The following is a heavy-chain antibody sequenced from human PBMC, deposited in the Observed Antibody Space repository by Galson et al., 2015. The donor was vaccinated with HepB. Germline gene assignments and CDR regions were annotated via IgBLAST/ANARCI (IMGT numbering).Heavy chain of an antibody. D-gene: IGHD5-12*01. V-gene: IGHV4-34*01. CDR1: GGSFSDSS. CDR2: INHSGSP. CDR3: ARGGHTVATMYYWFDP. J-gene: IGHJ5*02. Sequence: SETLSLTCAVYGGSFSDSSWNWIRQPPGKGLEWIGEINHSGSPNYKPSLKSRVTMSVDTSRNQFSLKLNSVTAADTAVYYCARGGHTVATMYYWFDPWGQGTLVTVSS.